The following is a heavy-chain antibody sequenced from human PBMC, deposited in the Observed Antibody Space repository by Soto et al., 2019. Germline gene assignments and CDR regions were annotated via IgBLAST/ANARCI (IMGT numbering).Heavy chain of an antibody. CDR3: AGVATGGEGWLGR. J-gene: IGHJ1*01. V-gene: IGHV1-18*01. CDR1: GYTFSNYG. CDR2: ISLYSAGT. D-gene: IGHD6-13*01. Sequence: SVKVSCKTSGYTFSNYGITWVRQAPGQPLELLGGISLYSAGTNYAQKFQGRVSVATDTSTTTAYMELRSLRSDDTAVSYWAGVATGGEGWLGRWGKGPLVT.